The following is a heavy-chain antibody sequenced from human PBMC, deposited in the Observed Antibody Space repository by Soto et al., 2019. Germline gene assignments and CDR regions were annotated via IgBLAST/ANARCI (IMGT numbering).Heavy chain of an antibody. D-gene: IGHD1-26*01. CDR3: ARGGSYSPDFDY. V-gene: IGHV3-48*03. J-gene: IGHJ4*02. Sequence: GGSLRVFSAASGFTVSSYEMNWVRQAPGKGLKWVSYISSSVRTIYYADSVKGRCTISRDNATNSLYLQMTSLRAEDTAVYYCARGGSYSPDFDYWGQGTLVLVSA. CDR1: GFTVSSYE. CDR2: ISSSVRTI.